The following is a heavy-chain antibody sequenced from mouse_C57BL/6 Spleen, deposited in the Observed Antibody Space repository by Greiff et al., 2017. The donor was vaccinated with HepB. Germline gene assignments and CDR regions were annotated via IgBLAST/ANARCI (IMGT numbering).Heavy chain of an antibody. CDR3: ANYYGSRGWFAY. CDR1: GFTFSSYT. Sequence: EVKLMESGGGLVKPGGSLKLSCAASGFTFSSYTMSWVRQTPEKRLEWVATISGGGGNTYYPDSVKGRFTISRDNAKNTLYLQMSSLRSEDTALYYCANYYGSRGWFAYWGQGTLVTVSA. CDR2: ISGGGGNT. D-gene: IGHD1-1*01. V-gene: IGHV5-9*01. J-gene: IGHJ3*01.